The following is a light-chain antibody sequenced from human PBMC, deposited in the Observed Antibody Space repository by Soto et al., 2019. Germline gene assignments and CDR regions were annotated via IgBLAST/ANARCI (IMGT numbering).Light chain of an antibody. J-gene: IGLJ2*01. V-gene: IGLV1-47*02. CDR1: RSNIGSNY. CDR3: ATWDDRLSGPV. Sequence: QAVVTQPPSASGTPGQRVTISCSGSRSNIGSNYVYWYQQLPGTAPKLLMFSDSKRPSGVPDRFSGSKSGTSASLAISGLRSEDEGDYHCATWDDRLSGPVFGGGTQLTVL. CDR2: SDS.